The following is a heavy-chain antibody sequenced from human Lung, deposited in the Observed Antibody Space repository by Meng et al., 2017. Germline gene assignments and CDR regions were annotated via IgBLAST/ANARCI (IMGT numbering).Heavy chain of an antibody. V-gene: IGHV3-30*04. CDR2: ISYDGSGE. CDR1: GVSVSSHA. J-gene: IGHJ4*02. CDR3: IAEIGPKSFDN. Sequence: QVQLAESGGAVGQPGRALRRSCAASGVSVSSHAMHWVRQAPGKGREWVALISYDGSGEGYADSVKGRFTISRDNSKSTLYLQMDSLRPEDTAVYYCIAEIGPKSFDNWGQGTLVTVSS. D-gene: IGHD3-22*01.